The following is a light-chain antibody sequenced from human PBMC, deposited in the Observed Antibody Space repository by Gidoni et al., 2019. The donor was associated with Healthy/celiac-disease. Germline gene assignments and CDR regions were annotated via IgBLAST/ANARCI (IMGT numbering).Light chain of an antibody. CDR2: DSS. CDR1: QSISSW. V-gene: IGKV1-5*01. CDR3: QQYNSYPWT. J-gene: IGKJ1*01. Sequence: DIQMTQSPSTLSASVGDRVTITCRASQSISSWLAWYQQQPEKAPKLLFYDSSRLESAVPSRFSGSGSGTDFPPTISSLQPDDFASYYCQQYNSYPWTFGQXTKVEIK.